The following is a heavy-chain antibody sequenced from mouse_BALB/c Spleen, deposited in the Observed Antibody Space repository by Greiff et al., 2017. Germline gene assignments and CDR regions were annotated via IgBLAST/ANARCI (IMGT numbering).Heavy chain of an antibody. CDR2: ISSGSSTI. Sequence: EVMLVESGGGLVQPGGSRKLSCAASGFTFSSFGMHWVRQAPEKGLEWVAYISSGSSTIYYADTVKGRFTISRDNPKNTLFLQMTSLRSEDTAMYYCARAYYDYDGAFAYWGQGTLVTVSA. CDR1: GFTFSSFG. CDR3: ARAYYDYDGAFAY. D-gene: IGHD2-4*01. J-gene: IGHJ3*01. V-gene: IGHV5-17*02.